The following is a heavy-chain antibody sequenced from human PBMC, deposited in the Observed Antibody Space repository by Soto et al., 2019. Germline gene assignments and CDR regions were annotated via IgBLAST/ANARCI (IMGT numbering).Heavy chain of an antibody. D-gene: IGHD2-8*01. CDR1: GFTFSDYY. CDR2: ISSSGSTI. CDR3: ARMPPTLYLDV. J-gene: IGHJ6*02. Sequence: VGSLRLSGAASGFTFSDYYMSWIRQAPGKGLEWVSYISSSGSTIYYADSVKGRFTISRDNAKNSLYLQMNSLRAEDTAVYYCARMPPTLYLDVWGQGTTVTVSS. V-gene: IGHV3-11*01.